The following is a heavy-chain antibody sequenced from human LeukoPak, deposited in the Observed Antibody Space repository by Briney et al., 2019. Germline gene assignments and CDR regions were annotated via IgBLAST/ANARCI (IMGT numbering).Heavy chain of an antibody. CDR2: ISGSGGST. D-gene: IGHD2-2*01. CDR3: AKDWDERDCSSTSCFNDAFDI. V-gene: IGHV3-23*01. CDR1: GFTFSSYA. J-gene: IGHJ3*02. Sequence: SGGSLRLSCAASGFTFSSYAMSWVRQAPGKGLEWVSAISGSGGSTFYADSVKGRFTISRDNSKNTLYLQVNSLRAEDTAVYYCAKDWDERDCSSTSCFNDAFDIWGQGTMVTVSS.